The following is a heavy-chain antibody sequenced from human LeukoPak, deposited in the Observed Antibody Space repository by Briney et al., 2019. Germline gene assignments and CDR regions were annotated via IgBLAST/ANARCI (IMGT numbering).Heavy chain of an antibody. CDR2: IIPIFGTA. CDR3: TLYNY. CDR1: GGTFSSYA. V-gene: IGHV1-69*05. D-gene: IGHD2-2*02. Sequence: SVKVSCKASGGTFSSYAISWVRQAPGQGLEWMGGIIPIFGTANYAQKFQGRVTITRDTSATTAYMELSSLRSDDMAVYYCTLYNYWGQGTLVTVSS. J-gene: IGHJ4*02.